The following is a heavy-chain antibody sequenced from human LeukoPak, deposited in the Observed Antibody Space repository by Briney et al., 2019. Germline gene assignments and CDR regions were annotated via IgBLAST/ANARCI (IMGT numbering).Heavy chain of an antibody. V-gene: IGHV4-4*02. Sequence: SETLSLTCAVSGGSISSSNWWSWVRQPPGKGLEWIGEIYHSGSTNYNPSLKSRVTISVDKSKNQFSLKLSSVTAADTAVYYCARVDYYDSSGPPHWGQGTLVTVSS. J-gene: IGHJ4*02. D-gene: IGHD3-22*01. CDR2: IYHSGST. CDR1: GGSISSSNW. CDR3: ARVDYYDSSGPPH.